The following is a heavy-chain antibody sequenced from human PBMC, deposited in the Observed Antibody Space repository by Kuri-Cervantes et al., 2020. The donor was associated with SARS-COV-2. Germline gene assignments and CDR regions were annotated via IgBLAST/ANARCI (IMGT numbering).Heavy chain of an antibody. CDR3: ARLRQLEEGY. CDR1: GYTFTDYY. V-gene: IGHV1-2*02. CDR2: INPRSGGT. J-gene: IGHJ4*02. D-gene: IGHD1-1*01. Sequence: ASVKVSCKASGYTFTDYYIHWVRQAPGQGLEWMGWINPRSGGTAFVEKFQGRATMTRGTSVTTAYLEMSNLTSDDTAVYYCARLRQLEEGYWGQGTLVTSPQ.